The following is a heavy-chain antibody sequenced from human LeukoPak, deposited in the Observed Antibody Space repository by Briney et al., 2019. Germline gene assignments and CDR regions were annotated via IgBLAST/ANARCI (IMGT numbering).Heavy chain of an antibody. D-gene: IGHD2-15*01. J-gene: IGHJ4*02. CDR2: ISYDGSNE. Sequence: GGSLRLSCAASGFTFSSYSMNWVRQAPGKGLEWVAVISYDGSNEYYADSVKGRFTISRDNSKNTLYLQMNSLRAEDTAVYYCAKVNVGVYFDYWGQGTLVTVSS. CDR3: AKVNVGVYFDY. CDR1: GFTFSSYS. V-gene: IGHV3-30*18.